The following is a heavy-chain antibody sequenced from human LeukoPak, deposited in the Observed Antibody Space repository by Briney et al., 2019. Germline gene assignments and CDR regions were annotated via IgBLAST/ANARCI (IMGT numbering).Heavy chain of an antibody. CDR2: ISSSSSYI. J-gene: IGHJ4*02. CDR3: ARELTDFWSGYYFGDY. V-gene: IGHV3-21*01. Sequence: GGSLRLSCAASGFTFSSYSMNWVRQAPGKGLEWVSSISSSSSYIYYADSVKGRFTISRDNAKNSLYLQMNSLRAEDTAVYYCARELTDFWSGYYFGDYWGREPWSPSPQ. CDR1: GFTFSSYS. D-gene: IGHD3-3*01.